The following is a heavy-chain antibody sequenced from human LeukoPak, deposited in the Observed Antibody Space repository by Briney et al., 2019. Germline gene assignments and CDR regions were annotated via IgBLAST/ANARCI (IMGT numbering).Heavy chain of an antibody. Sequence: SETLSLTCAVYGGSFSNYYWTWIRQPPGKGLEWIGYVFYSGNTHYNSSLRSRVTISVDTSKYQFSLKLSSVTAADTAVYYCARGDTSGWANYFDFWGQGILVTVSS. J-gene: IGHJ4*02. CDR3: ARGDTSGWANYFDF. V-gene: IGHV4-59*01. CDR1: GGSFSNYY. CDR2: VFYSGNT. D-gene: IGHD6-19*01.